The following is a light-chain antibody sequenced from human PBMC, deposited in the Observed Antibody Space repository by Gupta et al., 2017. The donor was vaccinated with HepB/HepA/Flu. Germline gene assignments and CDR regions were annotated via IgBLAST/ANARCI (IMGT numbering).Light chain of an antibody. CDR2: DAS. Sequence: EIVLTQSPATLSLSPGERATLSCRASQSVSSYLAWYQQKPGQAPRLLIYDASNRATGIPARFSGSGSGADFTLTISSLEPEDFAVYYCQQRSNCPRTFVQGTQVEIK. J-gene: IGKJ1*01. CDR3: QQRSNCPRT. V-gene: IGKV3-11*01. CDR1: QSVSSY.